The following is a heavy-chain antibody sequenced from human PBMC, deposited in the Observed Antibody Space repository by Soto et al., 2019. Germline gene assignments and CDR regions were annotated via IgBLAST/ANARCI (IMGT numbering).Heavy chain of an antibody. CDR1: GFTFSAYA. CDR3: ARTTVTKSRDY. J-gene: IGHJ4*02. V-gene: IGHV3-23*01. Sequence: EVQLLESGGGLVQPGGSLRLSCAASGFTFSAYAMSWVRQAPGKGPEYVSSLIDNGGSTYYADSVRGRFTISRDNSKNTLYLQMNSLRVEDTAVYYCARTTVTKSRDYWGQGTLVTVSS. CDR2: LIDNGGST. D-gene: IGHD4-17*01.